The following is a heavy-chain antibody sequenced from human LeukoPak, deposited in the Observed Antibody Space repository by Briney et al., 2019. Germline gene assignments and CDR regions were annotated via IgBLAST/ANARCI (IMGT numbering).Heavy chain of an antibody. J-gene: IGHJ4*02. CDR1: GGSISSGGYS. D-gene: IGHD2/OR15-2a*01. Sequence: SETLSLTCAVSGGSISSGGYSWSWIRQPPGKGLEWIGYIYHSGSTNYNPSLKSRVTISVDTSKNQFSLKLSSVTAADTAVYYCARRAHNRPFDYWGQGTLVTVSS. CDR2: IYHSGST. V-gene: IGHV4-30-2*02. CDR3: ARRAHNRPFDY.